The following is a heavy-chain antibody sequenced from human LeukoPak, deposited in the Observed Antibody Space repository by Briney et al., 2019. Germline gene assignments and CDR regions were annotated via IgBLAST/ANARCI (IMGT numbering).Heavy chain of an antibody. Sequence: QPGGSLRLSCAASGFTVSSNYMSWVRQAPGKGLEWVSVIYSGGSTYYADSVKGGFTISRDNSKNTLYLQMNSLRAEDTAVYYCARDGLYSTELYYFDYWGQGTLVTVSS. CDR1: GFTVSSNY. CDR2: IYSGGST. J-gene: IGHJ4*02. D-gene: IGHD2-2*02. CDR3: ARDGLYSTELYYFDY. V-gene: IGHV3-66*01.